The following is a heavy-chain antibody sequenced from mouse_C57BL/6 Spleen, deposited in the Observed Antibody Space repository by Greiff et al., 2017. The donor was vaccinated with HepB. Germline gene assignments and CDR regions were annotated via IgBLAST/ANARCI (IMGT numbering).Heavy chain of an antibody. Sequence: EVKLVESGGDLVKPGGSLKLSCAASGFTFSSYGMSWVRQTPDKRLEWVATISSGGSYTYYPDSVKGRFTISRDNAKNTLYLQMSSLKSEDTAMYYCARQGDYYFAYWGQGTLVTVSA. V-gene: IGHV5-6*01. J-gene: IGHJ3*01. CDR2: ISSGGSYT. D-gene: IGHD2-1*01. CDR1: GFTFSSYG. CDR3: ARQGDYYFAY.